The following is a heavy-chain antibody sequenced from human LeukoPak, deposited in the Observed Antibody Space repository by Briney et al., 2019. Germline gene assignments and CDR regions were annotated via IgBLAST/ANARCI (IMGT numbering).Heavy chain of an antibody. CDR3: ARGRHNYGWGLDV. V-gene: IGHV3-9*01. CDR2: ISWNSAGI. D-gene: IGHD5-18*01. J-gene: IGHJ6*02. CDR1: GFTFDNSA. Sequence: AGGSLRLSCAASGFTFDNSAMPWVRQAPGKGLEWVSGISWNSAGIHYADSVKGRFTISRDNAKNSVYLQMNSLRVEDTAVYYCARGRHNYGWGLDVWGQGTTVTVSS.